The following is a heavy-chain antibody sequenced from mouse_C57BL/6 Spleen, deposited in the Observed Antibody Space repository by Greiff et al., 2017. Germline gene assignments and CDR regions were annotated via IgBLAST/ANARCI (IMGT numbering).Heavy chain of an antibody. D-gene: IGHD2-4*01. CDR3: ARGRYEYDEGRNYAMDC. Sequence: QVQLQQPGAELVKPGASVKMSCKASGYTFTSYWITWVKQRPGQGLEWIGDIYPGSGSTNYNEKFKSKATLTVDTSSSTAYMQLSSLTSEGSAVYYCARGRYEYDEGRNYAMDCWGQGTSVTVSS. J-gene: IGHJ4*01. V-gene: IGHV1-55*01. CDR1: GYTFTSYW. CDR2: IYPGSGST.